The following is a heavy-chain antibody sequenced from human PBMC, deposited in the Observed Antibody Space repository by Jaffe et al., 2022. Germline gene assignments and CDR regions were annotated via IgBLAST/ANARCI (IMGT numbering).Heavy chain of an antibody. CDR2: IRYDGSNK. D-gene: IGHD6-13*01. Sequence: QVQLVESGGGVVQPGGSLRLSCAASGFTFSSYGMHWVRQAPGKGLEWVAFIRYDGSNKYYADSVKGRFTISRDNSKNTLYLQMNSLRAEDTAVYYCAKEVRIAAAGTKNDYWGQGTLVTVSS. CDR1: GFTFSSYG. CDR3: AKEVRIAAAGTKNDY. J-gene: IGHJ4*02. V-gene: IGHV3-30*02.